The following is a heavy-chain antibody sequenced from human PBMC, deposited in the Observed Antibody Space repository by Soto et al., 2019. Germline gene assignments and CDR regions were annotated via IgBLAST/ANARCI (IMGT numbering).Heavy chain of an antibody. CDR1: GFVFTSNA. Sequence: PGGCLRLSCVASGFVFTSNAMSWIRQAPGGRLEWVSSLSGSGQAIYYADSVRGRFTISRDNSKNTLDLQVNSLRAEDTAVYYCAATYYYGSGSFDYWGQGTLVTVSS. J-gene: IGHJ4*02. D-gene: IGHD3-10*01. CDR3: AATYYYGSGSFDY. CDR2: LSGSGQAI. V-gene: IGHV3-23*01.